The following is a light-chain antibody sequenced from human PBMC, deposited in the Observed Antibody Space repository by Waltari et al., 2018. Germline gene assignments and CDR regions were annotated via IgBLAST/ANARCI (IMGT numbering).Light chain of an antibody. CDR3: SSYSSSTSPFV. CDR2: DVS. J-gene: IGLJ1*01. CDR1: SLDVGRYDY. V-gene: IGLV2-14*03. Sequence: HSALPQPASVSGSPGHSITIPSTGTSLDVGRYDYVSWYQQHPGTAPKLMIYDVSNRPSGVSNRFSGSKSGYTASLTISGLQAEDEADYYCSSYSSSTSPFVFGAGTRVTVL.